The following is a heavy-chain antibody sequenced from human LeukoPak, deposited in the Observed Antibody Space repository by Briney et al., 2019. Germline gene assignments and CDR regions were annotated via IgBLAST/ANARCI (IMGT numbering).Heavy chain of an antibody. CDR1: GGSISSYY. D-gene: IGHD6-19*01. CDR2: IYYSGST. J-gene: IGHJ3*02. CDR3: ARETSSGWYGDAFDI. V-gene: IGHV4-59*12. Sequence: SETLSLTCIVSGGSISSYYWSWIRQPPGKGLEWIGYIYYSGSTNYNPSLKSRVTMSVDTSKNQFSLKLSSVTAADTAVYYCARETSSGWYGDAFDIWGQGTMVTVSS.